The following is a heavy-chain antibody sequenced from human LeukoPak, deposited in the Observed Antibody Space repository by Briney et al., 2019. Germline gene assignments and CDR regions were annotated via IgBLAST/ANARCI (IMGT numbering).Heavy chain of an antibody. CDR3: ATPSYSSSWGTIDV. J-gene: IGHJ3*01. D-gene: IGHD6-13*01. CDR2: ITGSGGNT. V-gene: IGHV3-23*01. Sequence: GGSLRLSCAASGFTFSSYGMIWVRQAPGKGLEWVSAITGSGGNTFYADSVKGRFTISRDNSKNMLSLLMNSLRAEDTAVYYCATPSYSSSWGTIDVWGQGTMVTVSS. CDR1: GFTFSSYG.